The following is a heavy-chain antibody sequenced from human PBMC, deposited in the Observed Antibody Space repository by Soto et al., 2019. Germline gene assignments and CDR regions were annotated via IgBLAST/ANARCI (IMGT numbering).Heavy chain of an antibody. CDR2: MNPNSGNT. CDR1: GYTFTSYD. Sequence: QVQLVQSGAEVKKPGASVKVSCKASGYTFTSYDINWVRQATGQGLEWMGWMNPNSGNTGYSQKFQGRVTMTRNTSISTAYMELSSLRSEDTAVYYCARWPDGYYYYGMDVWGQGTTVTVSS. J-gene: IGHJ6*02. CDR3: ARWPDGYYYYGMDV. V-gene: IGHV1-8*01.